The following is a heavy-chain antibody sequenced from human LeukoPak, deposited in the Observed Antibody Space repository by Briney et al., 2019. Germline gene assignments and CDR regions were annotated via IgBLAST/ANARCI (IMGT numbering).Heavy chain of an antibody. J-gene: IGHJ4*02. Sequence: SETLSLTCTVSGGSIGGDYWNWIRQPAGKGLEWIGRFYSSGSINYTPSLKSRVTMSLDTPRNQFSLRLNSVTAADTAVHYCARGSNQYYFDFWGRGTLVTVSS. D-gene: IGHD1-14*01. CDR1: GGSIGGDY. V-gene: IGHV4-4*07. CDR3: ARGSNQYYFDF. CDR2: FYSSGSI.